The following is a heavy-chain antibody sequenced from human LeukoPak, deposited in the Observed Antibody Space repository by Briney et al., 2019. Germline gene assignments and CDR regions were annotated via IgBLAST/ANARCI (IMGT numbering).Heavy chain of an antibody. CDR3: ARGTDFWSGYSPRDNYYYMDV. CDR1: GGSIRSYY. Sequence: SETLSLTCTVSGGSIRSYYWSWIRQPAGKGLEWIGHIYTSGSINYNPSLKSRVTISVDTSKNQFSLKLSSVTAADTAVYYCARGTDFWSGYSPRDNYYYMDVWGKGTTVTVSS. V-gene: IGHV4-4*07. J-gene: IGHJ6*03. CDR2: IYTSGSI. D-gene: IGHD3-3*01.